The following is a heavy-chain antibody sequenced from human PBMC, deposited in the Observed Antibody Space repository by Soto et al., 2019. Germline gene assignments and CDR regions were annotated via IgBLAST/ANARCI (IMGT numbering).Heavy chain of an antibody. D-gene: IGHD6-19*01. CDR2: IKQDGSEK. Sequence: GGSLRLSCAATGFTFSSYWMSWVRQAPGKGLEWVANIKQDGSEKYYVDSVKGRFTISRDNAKNSLYLQMNSLRAEDTAVYYCARDQYSAVAGLFYYYYGMDVWGQGTTVTVSS. V-gene: IGHV3-7*01. J-gene: IGHJ6*02. CDR3: ARDQYSAVAGLFYYYYGMDV. CDR1: GFTFSSYW.